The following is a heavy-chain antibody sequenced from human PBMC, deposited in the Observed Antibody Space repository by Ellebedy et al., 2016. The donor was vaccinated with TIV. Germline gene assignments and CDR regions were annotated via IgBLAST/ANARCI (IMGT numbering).Heavy chain of an antibody. D-gene: IGHD6-19*01. J-gene: IGHJ4*02. V-gene: IGHV3-7*01. Sequence: GGSLRLSCAASGFTFSNYWMSWVRQAPGKGLEWVANIKQDGSENYYVDSVKGRFSISRDNAKNSLYVQMNSLRDEDTAVYYCARDQWLGRAYYFDSWGQGTLVTVSS. CDR3: ARDQWLGRAYYFDS. CDR1: GFTFSNYW. CDR2: IKQDGSEN.